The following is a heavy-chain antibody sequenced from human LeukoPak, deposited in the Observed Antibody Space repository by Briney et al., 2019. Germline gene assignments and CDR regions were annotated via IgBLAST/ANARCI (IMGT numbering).Heavy chain of an antibody. CDR3: ARGPYDILTGYSQGYMDV. Sequence: SQTLSLTCTVSGGSISSGSYYWSWIRQPAEKGLEWIGRIYTSGSTNYNPSLKSRVTISVDTSKNQFSLKLSSVTAADTAAYYCARGPYDILTGYSQGYMDVWGKGTTVTVSS. V-gene: IGHV4-61*02. CDR1: GGSISSGSYY. CDR2: IYTSGST. D-gene: IGHD3-9*01. J-gene: IGHJ6*03.